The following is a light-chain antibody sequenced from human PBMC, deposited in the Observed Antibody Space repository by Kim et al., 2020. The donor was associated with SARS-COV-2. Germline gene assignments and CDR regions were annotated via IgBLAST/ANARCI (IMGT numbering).Light chain of an antibody. CDR3: ATWDDSLSGRV. CDR1: SSNIGSNS. V-gene: IGLV1-44*01. Sequence: GQGVTISCSGSSSNIGSNSVNWYQQLPGTAPKLLIYSNDQRPSGVPARFFGSKSGTSASLAISGLQSEDEADYYCATWDDSLSGRVFGGGTQLTVL. CDR2: SND. J-gene: IGLJ3*02.